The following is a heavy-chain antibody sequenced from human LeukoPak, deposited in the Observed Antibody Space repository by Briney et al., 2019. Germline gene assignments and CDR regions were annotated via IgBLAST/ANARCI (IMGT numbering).Heavy chain of an antibody. Sequence: ASVKVSCKASGYTFTGYYMHWVRQAPGQGLEWMGWMNPNSGNTGYAQKFQGRVTITRDTSRSTAYLELSSLSSEDTAVYYCARVPDLGSCSGGGSCYRLDYWGQGTLVAVSS. CDR3: ARVPDLGSCSGGGSCYRLDY. CDR1: GYTFTGYY. CDR2: MNPNSGNT. V-gene: IGHV1-8*03. J-gene: IGHJ4*02. D-gene: IGHD2-15*01.